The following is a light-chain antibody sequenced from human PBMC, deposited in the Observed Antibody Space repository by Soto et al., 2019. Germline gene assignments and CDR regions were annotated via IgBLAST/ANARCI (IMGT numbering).Light chain of an antibody. CDR2: WAS. J-gene: IGKJ1*01. CDR1: QSVLHRSNNKNY. V-gene: IGKV4-1*01. CDR3: QQYYSTPWT. Sequence: DIVMTQSPDSLAVSLGERATINCKYSQSVLHRSNNKNYLDWYQQKPGQPPKLLIYWASTRESGVPDLFSGSGSGTDFTLTISSLQAEDVAVYYCQQYYSTPWTFGQGTKVEIK.